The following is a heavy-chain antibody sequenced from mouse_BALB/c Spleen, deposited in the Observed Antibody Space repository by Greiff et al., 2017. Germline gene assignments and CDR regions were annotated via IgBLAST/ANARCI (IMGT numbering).Heavy chain of an antibody. D-gene: IGHD4-1*02. V-gene: IGHV5-12-1*01. Sequence: EVKVVESGGGLVKPGGSLKLSCAASGFAFSSYDMSWVRQTPEKRLEWVAYISSGGGSTYYPDTVKGRFTISRDNAKNTLYLQMSSLKSEDTAMYYCARLNWEETWFAYWGQGTLVTVSA. CDR1: GFAFSSYD. CDR2: ISSGGGST. J-gene: IGHJ3*01. CDR3: ARLNWEETWFAY.